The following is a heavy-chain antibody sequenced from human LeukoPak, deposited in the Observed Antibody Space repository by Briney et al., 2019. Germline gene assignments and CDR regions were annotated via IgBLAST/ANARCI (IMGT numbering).Heavy chain of an antibody. D-gene: IGHD3-3*01. CDR3: AREVYDFWSGYTTDYYYMDV. Sequence: PSETLSLTCTVSGGSISSYYWSWIRQPAGKGLEWIGRIYTSGSTNYNPSLKSRVTMSVDTSKNQFSLKLSSVTAADTAVYYCAREVYDFWSGYTTDYYYMDVWGKGTTVTVSS. J-gene: IGHJ6*03. CDR1: GGSISSYY. CDR2: IYTSGST. V-gene: IGHV4-4*07.